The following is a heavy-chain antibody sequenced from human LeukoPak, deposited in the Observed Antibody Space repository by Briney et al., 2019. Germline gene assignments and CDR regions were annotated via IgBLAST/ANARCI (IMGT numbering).Heavy chain of an antibody. CDR2: IYYSGST. Sequence: SQTLSLTCTVSGGSISSGGYYWSWIRQHPGKGLESIGYIYYSGSTYYNPSLKSRVTISVDTSKNQFSLKLSSVTAADTAVYYCARQRKRMIVVVSRGGNAFDIWGQGTMVTVSS. CDR3: ARQRKRMIVVVSRGGNAFDI. J-gene: IGHJ3*02. CDR1: GGSISSGGYY. V-gene: IGHV4-31*03. D-gene: IGHD3-22*01.